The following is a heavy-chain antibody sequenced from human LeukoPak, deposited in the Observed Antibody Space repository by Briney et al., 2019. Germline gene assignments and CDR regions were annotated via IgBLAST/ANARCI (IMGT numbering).Heavy chain of an antibody. J-gene: IGHJ4*02. V-gene: IGHV4-39*07. D-gene: IGHD5-18*01. Sequence: SETLSLTCTVSGGSISSSSYYWGWIRQPPGKGLEWIGSIYYSGSTNYNPSLKSRVTISVDTSKNQFSLKLSSVTAADTAVYYCAREDRGYSYGYVGYWGQGTLVTVSS. CDR1: GGSISSSSYY. CDR2: IYYSGST. CDR3: AREDRGYSYGYVGY.